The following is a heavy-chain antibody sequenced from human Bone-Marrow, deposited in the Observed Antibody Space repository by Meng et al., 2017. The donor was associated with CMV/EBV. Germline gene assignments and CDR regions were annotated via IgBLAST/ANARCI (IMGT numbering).Heavy chain of an antibody. CDR2: INHSGST. CDR1: GGSFSGYD. D-gene: IGHD6-19*01. Sequence: QVQLQQWGAGLLKPAETLSLTCAVYGGSFSGYDWSWIRQPPGKGLEWIGEINHSGSTNYNPSLKSRVTISVDTSKNQFSLKLSSVTAADTAVYYCARASGYSSGWYLWWGQGTLVTVSS. V-gene: IGHV4-34*01. CDR3: ARASGYSSGWYLW. J-gene: IGHJ4*02.